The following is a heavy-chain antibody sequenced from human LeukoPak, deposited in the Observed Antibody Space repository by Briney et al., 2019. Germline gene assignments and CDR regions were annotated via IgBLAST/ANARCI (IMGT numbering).Heavy chain of an antibody. V-gene: IGHV3-66*02. CDR1: GFTVSSNC. D-gene: IGHD3-22*01. CDR3: ARDGNYYDSSGYHIIDY. Sequence: GGSLRLSCAASGFTVSSNCMSWVRQAPGKGLEWVSVIYSGGSTYYADSVKGRFTISRDNSKNTLYLQMRAEDTAVYYCARDGNYYDSSGYHIIDYWGQGTLVTVSS. CDR2: IYSGGST. J-gene: IGHJ4*02.